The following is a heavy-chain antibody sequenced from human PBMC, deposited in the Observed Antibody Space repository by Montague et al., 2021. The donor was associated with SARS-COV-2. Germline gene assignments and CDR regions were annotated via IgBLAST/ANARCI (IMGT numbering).Heavy chain of an antibody. CDR3: AGKASRGITIFGVVTASYYFDY. Sequence: SETLSLTCTVSGGSIGSSSYYWGWIRQPPGKGLEWIGSIYYSGSTYYXXXLKSRVTISVDTSKNQLSLKLSSVTAADTAVYYCAGKASRGITIFGVVTASYYFDYWGQGTLVTVSS. V-gene: IGHV4-39*01. J-gene: IGHJ4*02. CDR2: IYYSGST. D-gene: IGHD3-3*01. CDR1: GGSIGSSSYY.